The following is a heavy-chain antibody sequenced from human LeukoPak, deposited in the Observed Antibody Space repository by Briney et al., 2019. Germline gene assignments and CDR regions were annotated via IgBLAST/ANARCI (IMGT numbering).Heavy chain of an antibody. J-gene: IGHJ6*02. CDR1: GFTFDDYA. CDR3: AKIIQEDNGFLMFREFMVGTYYNGTNV. D-gene: IGHD3-10*01. Sequence: GGSLRLSCAASGFTFDDYAMHWVRQAPGKGLEWVSLISGDGGSTYYADSVKGRFTISRDNSKNSLYLQMNSLRTEDTALYYCAKIIQEDNGFLMFREFMVGTYYNGTNVWGQGTTVT. V-gene: IGHV3-43*02. CDR2: ISGDGGST.